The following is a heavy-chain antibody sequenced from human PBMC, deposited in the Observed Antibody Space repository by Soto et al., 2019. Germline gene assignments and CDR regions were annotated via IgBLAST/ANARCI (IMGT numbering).Heavy chain of an antibody. Sequence: ASVKVSCKASGYTFTSYDINWVRQATGQGFEWMGWMNPNSGNTNYAQKFQGRVTITRDTSASTAYMELSSLRSEDTAVYYCASGGAYGSGSYYNQYYYYYGMDVWGQGTTVTVSS. CDR2: MNPNSGNT. CDR1: GYTFTSYD. D-gene: IGHD3-10*01. V-gene: IGHV1-8*01. CDR3: ASGGAYGSGSYYNQYYYYYGMDV. J-gene: IGHJ6*02.